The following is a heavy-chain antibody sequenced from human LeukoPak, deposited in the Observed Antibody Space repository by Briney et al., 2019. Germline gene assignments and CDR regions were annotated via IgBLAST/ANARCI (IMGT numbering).Heavy chain of an antibody. Sequence: ASVKVYCKASGYTFTSYDINWVRQATRQGLEWMGWMNPNSGNTGYAQKFQGRVTMTRNTSISTAYMELSSLRSEDTAVYYCARGLFHAYCDFWSGYPSSWGQGTLVTVSS. J-gene: IGHJ5*02. CDR1: GYTFTSYD. V-gene: IGHV1-8*01. CDR2: MNPNSGNT. CDR3: ARGLFHAYCDFWSGYPSS. D-gene: IGHD3-3*01.